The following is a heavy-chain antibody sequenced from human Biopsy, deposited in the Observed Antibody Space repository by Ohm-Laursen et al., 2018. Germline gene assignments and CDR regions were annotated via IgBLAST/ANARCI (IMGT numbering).Heavy chain of an antibody. CDR1: GGSFTGHY. Sequence: SETPSLTCTVSGGSFTGHYWSWIRQPPGKGLEWIGHISYTGYTSYNASLKSRVTISVDTSRNHFSLRLSSLTAADPAVYYCARGSNDFGGLYFPRWGQGTLLTVSS. CDR3: ARGSNDFGGLYFPR. J-gene: IGHJ4*02. V-gene: IGHV4-59*11. CDR2: ISYTGYT. D-gene: IGHD4-23*01.